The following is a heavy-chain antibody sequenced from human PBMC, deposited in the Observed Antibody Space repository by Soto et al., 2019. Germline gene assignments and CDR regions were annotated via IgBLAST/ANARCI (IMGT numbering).Heavy chain of an antibody. CDR3: TRDQLLPLHYFDRRPSYYCYGMDV. CDR1: GFTFSSYG. J-gene: IGHJ6*02. CDR2: IWYDGSNT. V-gene: IGHV3-33*08. D-gene: IGHD3-9*01. Sequence: PGGSLRLSCAASGFTFSSYGMHWVRQAPGKGLEWVSGIWYDGSNTYYADSVKGRFTISRDNSKNTLYLQMNSLRAEDTAAYYCTRDQLLPLHYFDRRPSYYCYGMDVWGQGTTVTVSS.